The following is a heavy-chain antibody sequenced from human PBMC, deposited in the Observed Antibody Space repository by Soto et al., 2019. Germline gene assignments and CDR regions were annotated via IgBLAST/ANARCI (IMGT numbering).Heavy chain of an antibody. CDR1: GYTFTNYW. D-gene: IGHD1-26*01. Sequence: GESLKISCKSSGYTFTNYWIGWVRHMPGKGLEWMGIIYGGDSDAGGSDTRYSPSFQGQVTISADRSISTAYLQWSSLKASDTASYYCTRLRGSYSRLGDFDYWGHGPLLTVSS. CDR2: IYGGDSDAGGSDT. J-gene: IGHJ4*01. V-gene: IGHV5-51*01. CDR3: TRLRGSYSRLGDFDY.